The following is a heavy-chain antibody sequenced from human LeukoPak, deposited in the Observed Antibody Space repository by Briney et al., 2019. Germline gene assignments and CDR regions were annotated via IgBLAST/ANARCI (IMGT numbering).Heavy chain of an antibody. CDR3: AKDWIQFNRVFDCFDT. CDR2: IGNTET. Sequence: GGSLSLSCATSGFTFNTNAMSWVRQAPGKGGDWVSAIGNTETFYADSVTGRFTNSRDNSKNTVYLNMNSLRVEDTAVYYCAKDWIQFNRVFDCFDTWGQGTLVTVSS. V-gene: IGHV3-23*01. CDR1: GFTFNTNA. J-gene: IGHJ4*02. D-gene: IGHD2-21*01.